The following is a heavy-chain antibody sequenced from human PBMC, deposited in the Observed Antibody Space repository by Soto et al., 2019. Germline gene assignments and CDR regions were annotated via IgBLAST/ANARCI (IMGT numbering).Heavy chain of an antibody. V-gene: IGHV2-5*02. Sequence: QITLKESGPTLVKHTQTLTLTCTFTGFSLSTSGVGVGWIRQPPGKALQWLALLYWDDGMRYSPSLKSRLTITEDTSKNQVVLTMTNMDPVDTATYYCAHRQRTVYFDYWGQGTLVTVFS. CDR3: AHRQRTVYFDY. CDR2: LYWDDGM. J-gene: IGHJ4*02. D-gene: IGHD4-17*01. CDR1: GFSLSTSGVG.